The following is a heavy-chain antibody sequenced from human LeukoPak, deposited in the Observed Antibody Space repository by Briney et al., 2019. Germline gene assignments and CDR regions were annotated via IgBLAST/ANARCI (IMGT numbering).Heavy chain of an antibody. V-gene: IGHV3-23*01. CDR2: ISGSGGST. J-gene: IGHJ4*02. CDR1: GFTFSSYA. CDR3: AKFDLDYYDSSGPPY. Sequence: PGGSLRLSCAASGFTFSSYAMSWVRQAPGKGLEWVSTISGSGGSTYYADSVKGRFTISRDNSKNTLYLQMNSLRAEDTAVYYCAKFDLDYYDSSGPPYWGQGTLVTVSS. D-gene: IGHD3-22*01.